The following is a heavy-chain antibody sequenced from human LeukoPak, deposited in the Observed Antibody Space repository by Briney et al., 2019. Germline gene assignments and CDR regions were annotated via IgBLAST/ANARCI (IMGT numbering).Heavy chain of an antibody. CDR2: INTRSSYI. Sequence: GGSLRLSCAASGFTFTSFSFNWVRQAPGKGLEWVSSINTRSSYIWYADSVKGRFTIYRDNAQNSLYLQMNRLRVEDTAVYYCVRELSGSGNVYYFDHWGQGTLVTVSS. CDR1: GFTFTSFS. D-gene: IGHD6-19*01. CDR3: VRELSGSGNVYYFDH. J-gene: IGHJ4*02. V-gene: IGHV3-21*01.